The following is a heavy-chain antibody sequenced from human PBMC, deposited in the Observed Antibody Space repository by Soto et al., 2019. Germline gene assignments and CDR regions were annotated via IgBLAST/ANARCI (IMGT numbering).Heavy chain of an antibody. CDR3: AKDRVYTGGPDADY. J-gene: IGHJ4*02. CDR1: GYTFSNYA. CDR2: INTGSGYT. D-gene: IGHD2-8*02. Sequence: QVHLVQSGAEVKKPGSSVRVSCKTSGYTFSNYAISRVRQAPGQGLEWMGWINTGSGYTNYAHDRVTMTKDASPYTAYLAVTSLRSDDTAIYYCAKDRVYTGGPDADYWGQGTLVTVSS. V-gene: IGHV1-18*01.